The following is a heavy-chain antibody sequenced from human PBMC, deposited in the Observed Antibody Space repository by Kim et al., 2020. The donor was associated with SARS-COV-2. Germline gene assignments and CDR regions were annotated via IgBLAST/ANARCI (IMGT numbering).Heavy chain of an antibody. V-gene: IGHV4-31*03. CDR3: ASLRITIDAFDI. CDR1: GGSISSGGYY. J-gene: IGHJ3*02. CDR2: IYYSGST. Sequence: SETLSLTCTVSGGSISSGGYYWSWIRQHPGKGLEWIGYIYYSGSTYYNPSLKSRVTISVDTSKNQFSLKLSSVTAADTAVYYCASLRITIDAFDIWGQGTMVTVSS. D-gene: IGHD3-10*01.